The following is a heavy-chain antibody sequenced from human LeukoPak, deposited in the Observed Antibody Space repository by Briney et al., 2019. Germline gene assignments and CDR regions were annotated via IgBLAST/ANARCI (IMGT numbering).Heavy chain of an antibody. CDR2: ISSSSSTV. CDR1: RFTFSSYN. CDR3: ARDGLGYCSGGSCYSGGIDS. D-gene: IGHD2-15*01. V-gene: IGHV3-48*02. Sequence: PGGSLRLSCAASRFTFSSYNMNWVRQAPGKGLEWVSYISSSSSTVYYADSVKGRFTISRDNAKNSLYLQMNSLRDGDTAVYYCARDGLGYCSGGSCYSGGIDSWGQGTLVTVSS. J-gene: IGHJ4*02.